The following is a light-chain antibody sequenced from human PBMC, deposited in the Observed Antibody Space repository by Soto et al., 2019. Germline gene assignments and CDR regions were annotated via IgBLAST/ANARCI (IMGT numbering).Light chain of an antibody. CDR3: QQYNNWPRT. CDR2: GAS. J-gene: IGKJ1*01. V-gene: IGKV3-15*01. CDR1: QSVSTN. Sequence: EIVMTQSPATLSVSPGERATLSCRASQSVSTNLAWYQQKPGQPPRLLISGASTRATGIPARFSGSGSGTDFTLTISSLQSEDFAVYYCQQYNNWPRTFGQGTKVKIK.